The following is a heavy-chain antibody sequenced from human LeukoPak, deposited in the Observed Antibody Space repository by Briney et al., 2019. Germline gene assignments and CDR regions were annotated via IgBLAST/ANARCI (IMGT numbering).Heavy chain of an antibody. CDR1: GGSFSGYY. CDR2: INHSGST. Sequence: PSETLSLTCAVYGGSFSGYYWSWIRQPPGKGLEWIGEINHSGSTNYNPSLKSRVTISVDTSKNQFSLKLSSVIAADTAVYYCARGTAAYFDYWGQGTLVTVSS. D-gene: IGHD2-15*01. V-gene: IGHV4-34*01. CDR3: ARGTAAYFDY. J-gene: IGHJ4*02.